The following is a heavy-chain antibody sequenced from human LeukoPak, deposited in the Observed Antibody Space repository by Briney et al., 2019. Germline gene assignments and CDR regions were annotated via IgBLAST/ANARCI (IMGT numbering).Heavy chain of an antibody. CDR3: ARTYYDSSGWYDY. Sequence: SETLSLTCAVYGGSFSGYYWSWIRQPPGKGLEWIGEINHSGSTNYNPSLKSRVTISVDTSKNQFSLKLSSVTAADTAVYYCARTYYDSSGWYDYWGEGTLVTVSS. CDR1: GGSFSGYY. J-gene: IGHJ4*02. D-gene: IGHD3-22*01. V-gene: IGHV4-34*01. CDR2: INHSGST.